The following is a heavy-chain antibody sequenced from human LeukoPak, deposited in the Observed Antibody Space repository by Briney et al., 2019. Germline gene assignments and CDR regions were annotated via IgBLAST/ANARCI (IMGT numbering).Heavy chain of an antibody. CDR3: ARDGSMDV. CDR1: GYTFTDYF. CDR2: INPNSGDT. Sequence: ASVKVSCKASGYTFTDYFMHWVRQAPGQGLEWMGWINPNSGDTNYAQKFQGRLTMTRDTSISTAYMELSSLRSDDTAVYYCARDGSMDVWGQGTTVTVSS. J-gene: IGHJ6*02. V-gene: IGHV1-2*02.